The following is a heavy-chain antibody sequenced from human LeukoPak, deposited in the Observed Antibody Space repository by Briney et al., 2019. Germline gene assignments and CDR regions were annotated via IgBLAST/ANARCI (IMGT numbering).Heavy chain of an antibody. V-gene: IGHV3-21*04. CDR1: GFTFNTYT. CDR2: ISSSSSYI. Sequence: GGSLRLSCAASGFTFNTYTMNWVRQAPGKGLEWVSSISSSSSYIYYADSVKGRFTISRDNARNSLYLQMNSLRAEDTAVYYCAKESSLNHWGQGTLVTVSS. J-gene: IGHJ4*02. CDR3: AKESSLNH. D-gene: IGHD2-8*01.